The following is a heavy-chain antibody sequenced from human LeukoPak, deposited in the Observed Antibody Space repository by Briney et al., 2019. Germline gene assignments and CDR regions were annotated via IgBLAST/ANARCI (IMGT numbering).Heavy chain of an antibody. J-gene: IGHJ1*01. D-gene: IGHD6-13*01. Sequence: GGSLRLSCAAPGFTFSSYGMHWVRQAPGKGLEWVAVISYDGSNKYYADSVKGRFTISRDNSKNTLYLQMNSLRAEDTAVYYCAKDRGFGSSWTKYFQHWGQGTLVTVSS. V-gene: IGHV3-30*18. CDR1: GFTFSSYG. CDR2: ISYDGSNK. CDR3: AKDRGFGSSWTKYFQH.